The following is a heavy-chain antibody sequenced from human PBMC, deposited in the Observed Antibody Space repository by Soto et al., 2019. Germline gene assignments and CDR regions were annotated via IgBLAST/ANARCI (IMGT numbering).Heavy chain of an antibody. Sequence: ASVKVSCKASGYTFTTYAIHWVRQAPRQGLEWMGWINTGNGNTKFSQKFKGRVTITSDTSTTTAYMELSSLRSEDTAVYYCAREVGLDYWGQGTLVTVSS. CDR2: INTGNGNT. J-gene: IGHJ4*02. CDR3: AREVGLDY. D-gene: IGHD1-26*01. CDR1: GYTFTTYA. V-gene: IGHV1-3*04.